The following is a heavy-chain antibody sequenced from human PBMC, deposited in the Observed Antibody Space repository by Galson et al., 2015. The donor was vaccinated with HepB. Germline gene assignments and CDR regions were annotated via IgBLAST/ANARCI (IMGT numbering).Heavy chain of an antibody. Sequence: PALVKPTQTLTLTCTFSGFSLSTSGMRVSWIRQPPGKALEWLARIDWDDDKFYSTSLKTWLTISKDTSKNQVVLTMTNMDPVDTATYYCARTTRDSGYVVDWGQGTLVTVSS. CDR2: IDWDDDK. J-gene: IGHJ4*02. V-gene: IGHV2-70*04. CDR3: ARTTRDSGYVVD. CDR1: GFSLSTSGMR. D-gene: IGHD5-12*01.